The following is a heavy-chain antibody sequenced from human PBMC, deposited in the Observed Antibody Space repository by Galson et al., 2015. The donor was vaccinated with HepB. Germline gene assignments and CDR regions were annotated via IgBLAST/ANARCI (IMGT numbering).Heavy chain of an antibody. D-gene: IGHD1-26*01. Sequence: SLRLSCAASGFTFDDYAMHWVRQAPGKGLEWVSGISWNSGSIGYADSVKGRFTISRDNAKNSLYLQMNSLRAEDTALYYCATNSGSYFDYSYYMDVWGKGTTVTVSS. V-gene: IGHV3-9*01. CDR1: GFTFDDYA. CDR2: ISWNSGSI. J-gene: IGHJ6*03. CDR3: ATNSGSYFDYSYYMDV.